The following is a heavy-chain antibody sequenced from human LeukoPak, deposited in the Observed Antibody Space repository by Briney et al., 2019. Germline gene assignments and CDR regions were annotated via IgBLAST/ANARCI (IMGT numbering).Heavy chain of an antibody. J-gene: IGHJ6*03. CDR3: ARDGTPNYSSGWVYMDV. CDR2: IGSSDSTT. D-gene: IGHD6-25*01. Sequence: GGSLRLSCAASGFTFSSYEMNWVRQAPGKGLEWLSYIGSSDSTTHYADSVKGRSTISRDNAKNSLYLQMNSLRVEDTAVYYCARDGTPNYSSGWVYMDVWGEGTTVTISS. CDR1: GFTFSSYE. V-gene: IGHV3-48*03.